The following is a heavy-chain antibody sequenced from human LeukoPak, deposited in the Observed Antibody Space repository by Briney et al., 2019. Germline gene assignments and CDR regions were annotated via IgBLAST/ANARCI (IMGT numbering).Heavy chain of an antibody. D-gene: IGHD4-17*01. V-gene: IGHV3-9*01. CDR1: GFTFDDYA. J-gene: IGHJ1*01. CDR3: ARGDGPTVTADYFQN. Sequence: SLRLSCAASGFTFDDYAMHWVRQAPGKGLEWVSGISWNSGSIGYADSVKGRFTISRDNAKNSLFLQMNSLRDEDTAFYYCARGDGPTVTADYFQNWGQGTLVTVS. CDR2: ISWNSGSI.